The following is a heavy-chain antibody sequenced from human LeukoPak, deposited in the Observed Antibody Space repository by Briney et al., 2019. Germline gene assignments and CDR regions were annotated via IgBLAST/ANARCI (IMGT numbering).Heavy chain of an antibody. CDR2: ISSDGSKE. Sequence: GRPLRLSCGASGFSFSTFAMHWVHQTPDKGLEWVAVISSDGSKEIYADSLKGRFTIYRDNSKNTLYLRMNNLTAEDTALYYCANGLHTSSWYGNWFDPWGQGTLVTVSS. V-gene: IGHV3-30*18. D-gene: IGHD2-15*01. J-gene: IGHJ5*02. CDR3: ANGLHTSSWYGNWFDP. CDR1: GFSFSTFA.